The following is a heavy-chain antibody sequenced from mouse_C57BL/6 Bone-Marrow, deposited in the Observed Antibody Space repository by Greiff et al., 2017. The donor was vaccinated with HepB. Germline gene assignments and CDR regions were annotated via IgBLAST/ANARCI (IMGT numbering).Heavy chain of an antibody. J-gene: IGHJ2*01. CDR3: TRDDGSSPYYFDY. CDR2: ISSGGDYI. D-gene: IGHD1-1*01. Sequence: EVHLVESGEGLVKPGGSLKLSCAASGFTFSSYAMSWVRQTPEKRLEWVAYISSGGDYIYYADTVKGRFTISRDNARNTLYLQMSSLKSEDTAMYYCTRDDGSSPYYFDYWGQGTTLTVSS. CDR1: GFTFSSYA. V-gene: IGHV5-9-1*02.